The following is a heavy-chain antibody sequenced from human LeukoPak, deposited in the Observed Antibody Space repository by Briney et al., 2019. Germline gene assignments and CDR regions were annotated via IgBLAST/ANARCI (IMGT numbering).Heavy chain of an antibody. Sequence: YADSVQGRFTISRDNAKSSLYLQMNSLRSEDTAVYYCARYRGYSANAGADYVANGGVDLWGQGTLVIVSS. V-gene: IGHV3-11*01. J-gene: IGHJ5*02. CDR3: ARYRGYSANAGADYVANGGVDL. D-gene: IGHD2-8*01.